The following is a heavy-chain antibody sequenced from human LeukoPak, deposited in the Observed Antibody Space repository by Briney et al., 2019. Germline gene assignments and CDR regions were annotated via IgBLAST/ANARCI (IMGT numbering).Heavy chain of an antibody. Sequence: GGSLRLSCAASGFTFSSYSMNWVRQAPGKGLEWVSSISSSSSYIYYADSVKGRFTISRDNAKNSLYLQMNSLRAEDTAVYYCARARSSYGYGDAFWGQGTMVTVSS. CDR1: GFTFSSYS. V-gene: IGHV3-21*01. D-gene: IGHD5-18*01. CDR2: ISSSSSYI. J-gene: IGHJ3*01. CDR3: ARARSSYGYGDAF.